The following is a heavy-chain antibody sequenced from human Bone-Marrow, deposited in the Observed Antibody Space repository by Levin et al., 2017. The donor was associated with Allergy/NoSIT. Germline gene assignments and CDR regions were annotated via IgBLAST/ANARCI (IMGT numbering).Heavy chain of an antibody. V-gene: IGHV3-9*01. Sequence: PGGSLRLSCAASGFTFDDHGMHWVRHRPGKGLEWVAGINWEGGIVGYGDSVKGRFIISRDNAKTSLYLQMDSLRPEDTALYFCAKDYYSGTYSYKVSLDVWGQGTMVTVSS. CDR1: GFTFDDHG. CDR2: INWEGGIV. J-gene: IGHJ3*01. CDR3: AKDYYSGTYSYKVSLDV. D-gene: IGHD1-26*01.